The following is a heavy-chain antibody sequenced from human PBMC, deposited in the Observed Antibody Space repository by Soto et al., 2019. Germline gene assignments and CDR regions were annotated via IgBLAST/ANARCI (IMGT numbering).Heavy chain of an antibody. J-gene: IGHJ6*02. CDR3: TTCGSGSSAEWCYYYYYGMDV. V-gene: IGHV3-15*07. CDR2: IKSKTDGGTT. Sequence: EVQLVESGGGLVKPGGSLRLSCAASGFTFSNAWMNWVRQAPGKGLEWVGRIKSKTDGGTTDYAAPVKGRFTISRDDSKNTLYLQMNSLKTEDTAVYYCTTCGSGSSAEWCYYYYYGMDVWGQGTTVTVSS. D-gene: IGHD6-6*01. CDR1: GFTFSNAW.